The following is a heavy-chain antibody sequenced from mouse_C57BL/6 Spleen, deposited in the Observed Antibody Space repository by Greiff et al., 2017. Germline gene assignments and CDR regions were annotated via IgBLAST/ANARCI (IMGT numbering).Heavy chain of an antibody. V-gene: IGHV1-78*01. CDR3: ARNGGPIYYGNDGGGFDY. CDR1: GYTFTDHT. J-gene: IGHJ2*01. D-gene: IGHD2-2*01. Sequence: QVQLQQSDAELVKPGASVKISCKVSGYTFTDHTIHWMKQRPEQGLEWIGYIYPRDGSTKYNEKFKGKATLTADKSSSTAYMQLNMLTSEDSAVYCCARNGGPIYYGNDGGGFDYWGQGTTLTVSS. CDR2: IYPRDGST.